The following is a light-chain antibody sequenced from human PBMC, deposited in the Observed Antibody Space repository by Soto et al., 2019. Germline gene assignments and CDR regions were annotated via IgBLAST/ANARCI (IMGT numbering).Light chain of an antibody. CDR3: QQYDSYSGT. Sequence: DIQLTQSRYTLSASVGDRVTITCRASQSISSWLAWYQQKPGKAPKLLIYDASSLESGVPSRFSGRGSRTEFTLTISGLQSDEFASYYCQQYDSYSGTGGQGTKVDSK. J-gene: IGKJ1*01. V-gene: IGKV1-5*01. CDR1: QSISSW. CDR2: DAS.